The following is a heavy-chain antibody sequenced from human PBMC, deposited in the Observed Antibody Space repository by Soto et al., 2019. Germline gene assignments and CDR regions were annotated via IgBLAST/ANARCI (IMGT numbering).Heavy chain of an antibody. CDR1: GFTFSNAW. J-gene: IGHJ6*02. CDR3: TTDGDRYCSSTSCYFHYGMDV. CDR2: IKSKTDGGTT. D-gene: IGHD2-2*01. V-gene: IGHV3-15*07. Sequence: GGSLRLSCAASGFTFSNAWMNWVRQAPGKGLEWVGRIKSKTDGGTTDYAAPVKGRFTISRDDSKNTLYLQMNSLKTEDTAVYYCTTDGDRYCSSTSCYFHYGMDVWGQGTTVTVSS.